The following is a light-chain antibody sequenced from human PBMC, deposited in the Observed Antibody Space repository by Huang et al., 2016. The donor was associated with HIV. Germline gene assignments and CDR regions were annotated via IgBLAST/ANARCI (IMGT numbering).Light chain of an antibody. J-gene: IGKJ4*01. CDR3: QQYNTYPYT. Sequence: DIQMTQSPSLLSAFVGDTVTVTCRASQDISHYLAWFQQKPGKAPKSLTYVASTLQSGVPSKFSASGSGTEFTLTISSLQPEDLATYYCQQYNTYPYTFGGGTRVEI. CDR1: QDISHY. V-gene: IGKV1-16*02. CDR2: VAS.